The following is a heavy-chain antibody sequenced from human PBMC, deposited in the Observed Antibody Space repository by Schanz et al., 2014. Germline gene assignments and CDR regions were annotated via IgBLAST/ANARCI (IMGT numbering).Heavy chain of an antibody. D-gene: IGHD3-3*01. V-gene: IGHV4-59*08. J-gene: IGHJ5*02. Sequence: QVQLQESGPGLVKPSETLSLTCTVSGGSIRGYYCSWIRQPPGKGLEWIGYIHQSGGTNYNPSLKSRVTILVDTSKNQFSLRLTSLTAADTAVYYCAKFLYDDPSWGQGTLVTVSS. CDR2: IHQSGGT. CDR3: AKFLYDDPS. CDR1: GGSIRGYY.